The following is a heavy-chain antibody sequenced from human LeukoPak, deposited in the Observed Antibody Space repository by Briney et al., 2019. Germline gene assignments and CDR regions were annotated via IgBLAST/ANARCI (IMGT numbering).Heavy chain of an antibody. J-gene: IGHJ5*02. CDR2: IIPIFGTA. Sequence: GASVKVSCKASGGTFSSYAISWVRQAPGQGLEWMGGIIPIFGTANYAQKFQGRVTITTDESTSTAYMELSSLRSEDTAVYYGARVGQSSTRENWFDPWGQGTLVTVSS. V-gene: IGHV1-69*05. D-gene: IGHD2-2*01. CDR3: ARVGQSSTRENWFDP. CDR1: GGTFSSYA.